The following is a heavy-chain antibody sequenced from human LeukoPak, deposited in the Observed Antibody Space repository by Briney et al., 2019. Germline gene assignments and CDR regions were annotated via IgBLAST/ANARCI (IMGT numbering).Heavy chain of an antibody. CDR1: GGSISSYY. D-gene: IGHD2-2*01. J-gene: IGHJ4*02. CDR2: IYYSGST. CDR3: ASKVVVPAAGGYDY. V-gene: IGHV4-59*12. Sequence: SETLSLTCTVSGGSISSYYWSWIRQPPGKGLEWIGYIYYSGSTNYNPSLKSRVTISVDKSKNQFSLKLSSVTAADTAVYYCASKVVVPAAGGYDYWGQGTLVTVSS.